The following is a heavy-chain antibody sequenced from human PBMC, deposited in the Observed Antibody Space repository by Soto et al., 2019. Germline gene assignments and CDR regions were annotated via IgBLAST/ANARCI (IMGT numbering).Heavy chain of an antibody. V-gene: IGHV1-46*01. CDR1: GYTFRNFY. CDR2: INPGGGSA. Sequence: QVQLVQSGAEMKKPGASVKVSCQASGYTFRNFYMHWVRQAPGQGLEWMGVINPGGGSADYAQDFQGSVAMTPATSTCIVYMELSSLSSYDTAVYYGARENPGPMYGYPNVGSADLHYYGLDVWGQGTTVTVSS. D-gene: IGHD5-18*01. J-gene: IGHJ6*02. CDR3: ARENPGPMYGYPNVGSADLHYYGLDV.